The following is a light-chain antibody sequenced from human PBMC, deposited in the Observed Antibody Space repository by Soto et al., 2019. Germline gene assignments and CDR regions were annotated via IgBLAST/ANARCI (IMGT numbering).Light chain of an antibody. J-gene: IGKJ1*01. CDR1: QSISSR. V-gene: IGKV1-5*01. CDR2: DGS. Sequence: DIQITHSASTLSASVSYRVSTTCRASQSISSRLAWYQKKPGRAPKLLIYDGSSLESGVPSRFSGSGSGTEFTLTLSSLQPDDFATYYCQQYNSYWTFGQGTKV. CDR3: QQYNSYWT.